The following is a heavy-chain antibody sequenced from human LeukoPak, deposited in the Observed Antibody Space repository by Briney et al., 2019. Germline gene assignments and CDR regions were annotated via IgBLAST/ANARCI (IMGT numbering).Heavy chain of an antibody. V-gene: IGHV3-23*01. CDR1: GFTFSSYA. CDR3: AKGLSIAVAGTLSFDY. Sequence: PGGSLRLSCAASGFTFSSYAMSWVRQAPGKGLEWVSGISGSGGSTHYADSVKGRFTISRDNPKNTLYLQMNSLRAEDTAVYYCAKGLSIAVAGTLSFDYWGQGTLVTVSS. CDR2: ISGSGGST. D-gene: IGHD6-13*01. J-gene: IGHJ4*02.